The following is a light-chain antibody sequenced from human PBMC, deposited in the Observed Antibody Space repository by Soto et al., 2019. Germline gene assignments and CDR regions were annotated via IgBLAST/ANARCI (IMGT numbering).Light chain of an antibody. CDR1: SSDVGGYNY. V-gene: IGLV2-14*01. J-gene: IGLJ1*01. CDR3: TSYTSSSTYV. CDR2: DVS. Sequence: QSALTQPASVSGSPGQSITISCIGTSSDVGGYNYVSWYQQYPDKAPKLMINDVSNRPSGVSIRFSGSKSGNTASLTISXXXXXXXXXXYCTSYTSSSTYVFGTGTKLTVL.